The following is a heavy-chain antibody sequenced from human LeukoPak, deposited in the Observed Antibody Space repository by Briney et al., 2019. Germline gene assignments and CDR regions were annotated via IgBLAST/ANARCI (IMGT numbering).Heavy chain of an antibody. Sequence: RTSETLSLPCTVSGDSISSSNCYWGWIRQPPGKGLEWIGSIYFSGGTYYNASLKSRVTISVDTSKNQFSLKLSSVTAADTAVYYCARQTGSGLFSLPGGQGTLVTVSS. V-gene: IGHV4-39*01. J-gene: IGHJ4*02. CDR2: IYFSGGT. D-gene: IGHD3-10*01. CDR1: GDSISSSNCY. CDR3: ARQTGSGLFSLP.